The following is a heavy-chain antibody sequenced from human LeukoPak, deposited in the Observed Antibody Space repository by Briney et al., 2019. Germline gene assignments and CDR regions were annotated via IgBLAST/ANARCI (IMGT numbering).Heavy chain of an antibody. D-gene: IGHD3-22*01. Sequence: SETLSLTCTVSGGSISSGDYYWSWIRQPPGKGLEWIGYIYYSGSTYYNPSLKGRVTISVDTSKNQFSLKLSSVTAADTAVYYCVRIYDSSGYYSYYFDYWGQGTLVTVSS. CDR2: IYYSGST. CDR1: GGSISSGDYY. J-gene: IGHJ4*02. CDR3: VRIYDSSGYYSYYFDY. V-gene: IGHV4-30-4*01.